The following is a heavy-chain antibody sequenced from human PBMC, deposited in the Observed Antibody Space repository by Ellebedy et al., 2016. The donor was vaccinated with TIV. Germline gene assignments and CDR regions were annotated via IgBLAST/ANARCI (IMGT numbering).Heavy chain of an antibody. D-gene: IGHD4-23*01. CDR1: GYTFTNFG. CDR2: VSPYNGNT. Sequence: ASVKVSCXASGYTFTNFGVTWVRQAPGQGLEWMGWVSPYNGNTNYGQKFQGRVTMTTDTSTSSAYMELMSLRSNDTAVYFCARDSDYGGVTNHWYFDLWGRGTLVTVSS. V-gene: IGHV1-18*01. J-gene: IGHJ2*01. CDR3: ARDSDYGGVTNHWYFDL.